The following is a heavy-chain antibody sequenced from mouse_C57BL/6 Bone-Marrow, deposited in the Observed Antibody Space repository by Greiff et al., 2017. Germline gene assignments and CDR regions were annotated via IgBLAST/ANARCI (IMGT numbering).Heavy chain of an antibody. CDR2: IYPRSGNS. CDR1: GYTFTSYG. V-gene: IGHV1-81*01. J-gene: IGHJ2*01. Sequence: VQLQESGAELARPGASVKLSCKASGYTFTSYGISWVKQRTGQGLEWIGEIYPRSGNSYHNEKFKGKATLTADKSSSTAYMELRSLTSEDSAVYFCARTYYSFFDYWGQGTTLTVSS. D-gene: IGHD2-12*01. CDR3: ARTYYSFFDY.